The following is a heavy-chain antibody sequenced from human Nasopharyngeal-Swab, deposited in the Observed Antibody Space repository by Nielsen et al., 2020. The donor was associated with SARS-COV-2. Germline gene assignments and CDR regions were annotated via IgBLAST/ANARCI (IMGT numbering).Heavy chain of an antibody. Sequence: GESLKISCAASGFTLSSYALNWVRQAPGKGLEWVSSIGGYVDSTFYADSVKGRFTISRDRSKNTFYLQMNSLRVEDTAVYYCAKNTIMVDTYSYYMDVRGKGATVTVSS. D-gene: IGHD5-24*01. J-gene: IGHJ6*03. CDR2: IGGYVDST. CDR1: GFTLSSYA. V-gene: IGHV3-23*01. CDR3: AKNTIMVDTYSYYMDV.